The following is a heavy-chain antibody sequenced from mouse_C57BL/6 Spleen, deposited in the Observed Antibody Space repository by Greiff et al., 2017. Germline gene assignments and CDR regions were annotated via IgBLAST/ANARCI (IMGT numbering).Heavy chain of an antibody. CDR2: ISSGGSYT. CDR3: ARHKNDCAYWYFDV. D-gene: IGHD2-4*01. J-gene: IGHJ1*03. Sequence: EVMLVESGGDLVKPGGSLKLSCAASGFTFSSYGMSWVRQTPDKRLEWVATISSGGSYTYYPDSVKGRFNISRDNAKNTLYLQMSSLKSEDTAMYYCARHKNDCAYWYFDVWGTGTTVTVSS. CDR1: GFTFSSYG. V-gene: IGHV5-6*02.